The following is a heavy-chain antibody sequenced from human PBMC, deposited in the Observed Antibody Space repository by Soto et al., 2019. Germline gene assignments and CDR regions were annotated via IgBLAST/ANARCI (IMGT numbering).Heavy chain of an antibody. V-gene: IGHV3-23*01. J-gene: IGHJ4*02. CDR3: AKDPYSSSWLDY. CDR2: ISGSGGST. CDR1: GFTFSSFA. Sequence: EVRLLESGGGLVQPGGSLRLSCAASGFTFSSFALSWVRQAPGKGLEWVSAISGSGGSTYYADSVKGRFTISRDNSKNTLYLQMNSLRAEDTAVYYCAKDPYSSSWLDYWGQGTLVTVSS. D-gene: IGHD6-13*01.